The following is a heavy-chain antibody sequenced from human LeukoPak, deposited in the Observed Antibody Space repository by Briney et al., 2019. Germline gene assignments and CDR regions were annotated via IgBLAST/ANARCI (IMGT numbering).Heavy chain of an antibody. V-gene: IGHV1-18*01. D-gene: IGHD2-2*01. CDR3: ARSSTSFPLFDP. J-gene: IGHJ5*02. CDR1: GYTFTSYG. CDR2: ISAYNGNT. Sequence: ASVKVSCKASGYTFTSYGINWVRQAPGQGLEWMGWISAYNGNTNYAQKLQGRVTMTTDTSTSTAYMELRSLRSDDTAVYYCARSSTSFPLFDPWGQGTLVTVSS.